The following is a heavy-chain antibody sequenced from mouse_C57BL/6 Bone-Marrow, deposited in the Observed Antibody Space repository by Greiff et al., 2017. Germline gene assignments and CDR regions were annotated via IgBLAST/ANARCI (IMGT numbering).Heavy chain of an antibody. J-gene: IGHJ4*01. Sequence: QVQLQQPGAELVKPGASVKLSCKASGYTFTSYWMHWVKQRPGQGLEWIGMIHPNSGSTNYNEKFKSKATLPVDKSSSTAYMQLSSLTSEDSAVYYGARWDGDRTFAMDYWGQGTSVTVSS. D-gene: IGHD2-13*01. CDR3: ARWDGDRTFAMDY. V-gene: IGHV1-64*01. CDR1: GYTFTSYW. CDR2: IHPNSGST.